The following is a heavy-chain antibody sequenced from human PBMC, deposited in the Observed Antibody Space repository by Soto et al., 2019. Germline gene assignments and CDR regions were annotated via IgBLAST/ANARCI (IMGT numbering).Heavy chain of an antibody. CDR1: GGTFSSYA. D-gene: IGHD3-10*01. Sequence: GASVKVSFKASGGTFSSYAISWVRQSPGQGLEWMGGIIPIFGTENYAQKFQGRVTITADKSTSTAYMELRSLRSEDTAVYYCARYITMVRGVDYYYYYYGMDVWGQGTTVTVSS. CDR2: IIPIFGTE. CDR3: ARYITMVRGVDYYYYYYGMDV. J-gene: IGHJ6*02. V-gene: IGHV1-69*06.